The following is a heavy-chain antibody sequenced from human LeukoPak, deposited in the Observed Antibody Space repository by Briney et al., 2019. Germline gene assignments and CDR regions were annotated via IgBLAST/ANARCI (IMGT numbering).Heavy chain of an antibody. V-gene: IGHV4-59*08. Sequence: SETLSLTCTVSGGSISSYYWSWIRQPPGKGLEWIGYIYYSGSTDYNPSLKSRVTISVDTSKNQFSLKLSSVTAADTAVCYCARPTKGIVGATHWFDPWGQGTLVTVSS. J-gene: IGHJ5*02. CDR3: ARPTKGIVGATHWFDP. CDR2: IYYSGST. D-gene: IGHD1-26*01. CDR1: GGSISSYY.